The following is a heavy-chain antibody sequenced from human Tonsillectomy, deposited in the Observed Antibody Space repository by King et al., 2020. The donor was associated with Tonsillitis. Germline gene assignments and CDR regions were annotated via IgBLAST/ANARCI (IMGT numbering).Heavy chain of an antibody. V-gene: IGHV3-48*02. CDR2: ISSSGSII. D-gene: IGHD2-2*01. Sequence: QLVQSGGGLVQPGGSLRLSCAASGFTFSSYSMNWVRQAPGKGLEWVSYISSSGSIIYYADSVKGRFTISRDNAKNSLYLQMNSLRDEDSAVYYCAREDNRCSNSCSLFDYWGQGTLVTVSS. CDR1: GFTFSSYS. J-gene: IGHJ4*02. CDR3: AREDNRCSNSCSLFDY.